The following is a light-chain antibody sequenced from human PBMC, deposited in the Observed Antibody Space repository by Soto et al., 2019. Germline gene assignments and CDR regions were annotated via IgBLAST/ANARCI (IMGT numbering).Light chain of an antibody. CDR3: QSYNNWPPWT. V-gene: IGKV3-15*01. Sequence: EIVMTQSPATLSVSPGERATLSCRASQSVGGNLAWYQQKPGQPPRLLIYAASSRPTGIPARFSGSGSVTEFNLTIRSLQSEAFAVYYCQSYNNWPPWTFCQGTKVEIK. CDR2: AAS. CDR1: QSVGGN. J-gene: IGKJ1*01.